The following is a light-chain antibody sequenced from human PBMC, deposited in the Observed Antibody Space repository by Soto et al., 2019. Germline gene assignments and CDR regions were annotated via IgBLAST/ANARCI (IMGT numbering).Light chain of an antibody. CDR3: MQALQTLGIT. CDR2: LGS. J-gene: IGKJ5*01. Sequence: DIVMTQSPLSLPVTPGEPASISCRSSQSLLHSNGYNYLDWYLQKPGQSPQLLIYLGSNRASGVPDRFSGSGSGTDFTLKISRVEAEDVGVYYCMQALQTLGITFGRGTRLEIK. CDR1: QSLLHSNGYNY. V-gene: IGKV2-28*01.